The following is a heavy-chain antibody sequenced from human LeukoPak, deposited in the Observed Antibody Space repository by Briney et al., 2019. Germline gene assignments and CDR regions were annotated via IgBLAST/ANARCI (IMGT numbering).Heavy chain of an antibody. CDR2: ISYDGSNK. J-gene: IGHJ6*02. CDR3: AKDRSRYAYYGMDV. D-gene: IGHD3-9*01. Sequence: GSLRLSCAASGFTFSSYGMHWVRQAPGKGLEWVAVISYDGSNKYYADSVKGRFTISRDNSKNTLYLQMNSLRAEDTAVYYCAKDRSRYAYYGMDVWGQGTTVTVSS. CDR1: GFTFSSYG. V-gene: IGHV3-30*18.